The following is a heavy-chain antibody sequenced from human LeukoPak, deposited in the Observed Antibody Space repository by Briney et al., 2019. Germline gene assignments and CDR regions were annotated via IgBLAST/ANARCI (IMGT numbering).Heavy chain of an antibody. CDR3: ARGGPRDLYTYYYDSSGYYSDY. J-gene: IGHJ4*02. CDR2: ISAYNGNT. Sequence: GASVKVSCKASGYTFTSYGISWVRQAPGQGLEWMGWISAYNGNTNYAQKLQGRVTMTTDTSTSTAYMELRSLRSDDTAVYYCARGGPRDLYTYYYDSSGYYSDYWGQGTLVTVSS. D-gene: IGHD3-22*01. V-gene: IGHV1-18*01. CDR1: GYTFTSYG.